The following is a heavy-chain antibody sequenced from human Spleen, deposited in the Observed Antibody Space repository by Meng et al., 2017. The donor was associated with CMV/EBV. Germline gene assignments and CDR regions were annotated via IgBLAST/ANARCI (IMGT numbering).Heavy chain of an antibody. D-gene: IGHD2-15*01. CDR1: GFTFSSYA. CDR3: VKDQDVVVLGYFHH. V-gene: IGHV3-23*01. Sequence: ASGFTFSSYAISWVRQAPGKGLEWVSAISGSRIKTYYTDNVKGRFTISRDKSKNTLHLQMNSLRAEDTAVYYCVKDQDVVVLGYFHHWGQGTLVTVSS. J-gene: IGHJ1*01. CDR2: ISGSRIKT.